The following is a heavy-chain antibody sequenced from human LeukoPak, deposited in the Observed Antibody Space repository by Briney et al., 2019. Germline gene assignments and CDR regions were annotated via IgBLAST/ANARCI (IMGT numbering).Heavy chain of an antibody. J-gene: IGHJ6*03. CDR3: ARDPYSGGYGDYYYYMDL. CDR1: GYTFTSYD. V-gene: IGHV1-8*01. D-gene: IGHD1-26*01. Sequence: GASVKVSCKASGYTFTSYDINWVRQATGQGLEWMGWMNPNSGNTGYAQKFQGRVTMTRNTSISTAYMELSSLRSDDTAVYYCARDPYSGGYGDYYYYMDLWGQGTTVTISS. CDR2: MNPNSGNT.